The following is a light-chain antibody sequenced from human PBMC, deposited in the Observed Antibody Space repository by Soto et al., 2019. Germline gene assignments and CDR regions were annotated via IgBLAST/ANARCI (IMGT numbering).Light chain of an antibody. Sequence: DIQMTQSPSSLIAAVGDSVTITCQASQDINNFLNWYQQKPGKAPKVLIYAASHLQAGVPSRFSGRGSGTEFTFTISRLQPDDSGTYYCQQYDDLSLTFGQGTRLEI. CDR2: AAS. J-gene: IGKJ5*01. V-gene: IGKV1-33*01. CDR1: QDINNF. CDR3: QQYDDLSLT.